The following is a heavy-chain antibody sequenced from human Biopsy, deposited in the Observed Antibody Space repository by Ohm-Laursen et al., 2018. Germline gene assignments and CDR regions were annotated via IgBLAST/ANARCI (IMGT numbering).Heavy chain of an antibody. V-gene: IGHV3-48*03. J-gene: IGHJ3*01. CDR2: IYGGGSPV. D-gene: IGHD1-26*01. Sequence: SLRLSCAASGFAFNLYEMNWVRHAPGKGMEWISYIYGGGSPVSYADSAKSRFTISRDNAQNSLYLHMNSLRAEDTAVYYCARLNSGTYDASDLWGQGTMVIVSS. CDR1: GFAFNLYE. CDR3: ARLNSGTYDASDL.